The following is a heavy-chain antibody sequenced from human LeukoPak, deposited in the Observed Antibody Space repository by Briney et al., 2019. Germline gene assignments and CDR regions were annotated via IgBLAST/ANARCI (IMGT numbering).Heavy chain of an antibody. CDR2: ISSSSSTI. CDR1: GGSISSYY. V-gene: IGHV3-48*01. J-gene: IGHJ6*02. CDR3: ARDPASYYYGSGSQPYGMDV. D-gene: IGHD3-10*01. Sequence: ETLSLTCTVSGGSISSYYWSWIRQPPGKGLEWVSYISSSSSTIYYADSVKGRFTVSRDNAKNSLYLQMNSLRAEDTAVYYCARDPASYYYGSGSQPYGMDVWGQGTTVTVSS.